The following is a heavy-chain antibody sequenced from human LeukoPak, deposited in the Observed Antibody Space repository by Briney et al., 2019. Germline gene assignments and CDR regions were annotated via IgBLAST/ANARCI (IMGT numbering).Heavy chain of an antibody. CDR1: GVSFNGYY. D-gene: IGHD6-25*01. CDR2: GNDGGGT. V-gene: IGHV4-34*01. CDR3: AKNGQSGFSFDP. J-gene: IGHJ5*02. Sequence: SETLSLTCAVYGVSFNGYYWSWIRQPPGKGLEWIGEGNDGGGTKYNPSLKSRVTISADRSKNQFSLHLTSVTAADTAVYYCAKNGQSGFSFDPWGQGTLVTVSS.